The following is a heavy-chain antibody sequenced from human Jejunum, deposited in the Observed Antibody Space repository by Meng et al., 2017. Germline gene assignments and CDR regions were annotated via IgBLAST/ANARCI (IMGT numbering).Heavy chain of an antibody. J-gene: IGHJ4*02. V-gene: IGHV4-61*08. CDR2: IYYSGGT. D-gene: IGHD6-6*01. Sequence: QVRESGPGLVRPSATLSLPCTVSGGSVSSAAYYWNWIRQPPGKGLEWIGYIYYSGGTTYSPSLNSRVTISIDTAKNQVSLKVCSVTAADTAVYYCAHSSSSSSFGFDYWGQGTLVTVSS. CDR3: AHSSSSSSFGFDY. CDR1: GGSVSSAAYY.